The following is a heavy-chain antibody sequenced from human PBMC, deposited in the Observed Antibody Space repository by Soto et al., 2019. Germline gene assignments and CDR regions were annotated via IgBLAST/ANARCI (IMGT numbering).Heavy chain of an antibody. D-gene: IGHD3-22*01. V-gene: IGHV4-30-2*01. Sequence: SETLSLTCGVSGGSISSGGDTWSWIRQPPGKGLEWIGYIYDGGRTYYNPSLKSRVTMSVDSFKNHVSLKVNSVTAADTAVYFCARVSTYNSNDYFDYWGQGTLVTVSS. CDR3: ARVSTYNSNDYFDY. CDR1: GGSISSGGDT. J-gene: IGHJ4*02. CDR2: IYDGGRT.